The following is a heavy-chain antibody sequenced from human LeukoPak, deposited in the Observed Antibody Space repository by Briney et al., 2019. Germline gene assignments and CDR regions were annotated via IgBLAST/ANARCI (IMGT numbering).Heavy chain of an antibody. V-gene: IGHV4-59*01. J-gene: IGHJ4*02. CDR3: ARVTGYVIEDNFDY. CDR1: GGSISSYY. Sequence: PETLSLTCTVSGGSISSYYWNWIRQPPGKGLEWIGYIYYSGSTNYNPSLKSRVTISVDTSKNQFSLKLRSVTAADTAVYYCARVTGYVIEDNFDYWGQGTLVTVSS. CDR2: IYYSGST. D-gene: IGHD2-15*01.